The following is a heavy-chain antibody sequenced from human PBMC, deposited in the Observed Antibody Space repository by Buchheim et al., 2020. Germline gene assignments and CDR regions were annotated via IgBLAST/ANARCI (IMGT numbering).Heavy chain of an antibody. CDR3: ARVGPAAIRAYGMDG. CDR2: IKQDGSEK. V-gene: IGHV3-7*01. D-gene: IGHD2-2*01. CDR1: GFTFSSYW. J-gene: IGHJ6*02. Sequence: EVQLVESGGGLVQPGGSLRLSCAASGFTFSSYWMSWVRQAPGKGLEWVANIKQDGSEKYYVDSVKGRFTISRDNAKNSLYLQMSSLRAEDTAVYYCARVGPAAIRAYGMDGWGQGTT.